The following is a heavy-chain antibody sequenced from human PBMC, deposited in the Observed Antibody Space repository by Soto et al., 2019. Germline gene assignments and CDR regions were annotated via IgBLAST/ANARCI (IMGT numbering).Heavy chain of an antibody. D-gene: IGHD6-19*01. J-gene: IGHJ6*02. Sequence: GGSLRLSCAASGFTFSSYAMSWVRQAPGKGLERVSAISGSGGSTYYADSVKGRFTISRDNSKNTLYLQMNSLRAEDTAVYYCAKDIRPQEGQWLVLNYYYGMDVWSQGTTVTVSS. CDR1: GFTFSSYA. V-gene: IGHV3-23*01. CDR2: ISGSGGST. CDR3: AKDIRPQEGQWLVLNYYYGMDV.